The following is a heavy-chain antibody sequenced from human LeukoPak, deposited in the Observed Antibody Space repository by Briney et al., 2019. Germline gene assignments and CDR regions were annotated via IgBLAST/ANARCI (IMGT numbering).Heavy chain of an antibody. J-gene: IGHJ5*02. CDR2: ISAYNGNT. Sequence: ASVKVSCKASGYTFTSYGISWVRQAPGQGLEWMGWISAYNGNTNHAQKLQGRVTMTTDTSTSTAYMELRSLRSDDTAVYYCARGRRQLERQMYWFDPWGQGTLVTVSS. D-gene: IGHD1-1*01. CDR1: GYTFTSYG. CDR3: ARGRRQLERQMYWFDP. V-gene: IGHV1-18*01.